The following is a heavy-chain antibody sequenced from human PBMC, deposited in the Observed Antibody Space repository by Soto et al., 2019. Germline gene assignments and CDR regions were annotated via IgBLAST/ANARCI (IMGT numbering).Heavy chain of an antibody. CDR2: ISYDGNNK. CDR3: ARGPSYSDSYFDH. J-gene: IGHJ4*02. V-gene: IGHV3-30*03. D-gene: IGHD4-17*01. CDR1: GFTFSNYD. Sequence: GGSLRLSCAASGFTFSNYDMHWVRQAPGKGLQWLAVISYDGNNKYYADSVEGRFTISRDNSKNTVYLQMNSLRLEDTAVYYCARGPSYSDSYFDHWGQGTLVTVSS.